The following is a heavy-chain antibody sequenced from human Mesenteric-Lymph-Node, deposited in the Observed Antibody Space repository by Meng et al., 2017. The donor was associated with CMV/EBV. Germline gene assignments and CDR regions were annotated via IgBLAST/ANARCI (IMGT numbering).Heavy chain of an antibody. CDR1: GYTFTSYG. D-gene: IGHD2-2*01. Sequence: ASVKVSCKASGYTFTSYGISWVRQAPGQGLEWMGWISAYNGNTNYAQKLQGRVTMTTDTSTSTAYMELRSPRSDDTAVYYCARDKFRSVVPAASFDYWGQGTLVTVSS. CDR2: ISAYNGNT. J-gene: IGHJ4*02. CDR3: ARDKFRSVVPAASFDY. V-gene: IGHV1-18*01.